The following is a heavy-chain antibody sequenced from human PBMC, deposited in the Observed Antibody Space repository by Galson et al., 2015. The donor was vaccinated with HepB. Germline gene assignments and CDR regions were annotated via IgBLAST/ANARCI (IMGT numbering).Heavy chain of an antibody. Sequence: SVKVSCKASGYIFTSYAMNWVRQAPGQGLEWMGWINTNTGNPTYAQGFTGRFVFSLDTSVATAYLQISSLKAEDTAIYYCARINIAASGTLEGDYWGQGTLVTVSS. CDR2: INTNTGNP. J-gene: IGHJ4*02. CDR3: ARINIAASGTLEGDY. CDR1: GYIFTSYA. D-gene: IGHD6-13*01. V-gene: IGHV7-4-1*02.